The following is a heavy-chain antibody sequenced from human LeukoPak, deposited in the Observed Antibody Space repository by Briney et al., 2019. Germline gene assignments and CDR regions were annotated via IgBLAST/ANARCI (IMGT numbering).Heavy chain of an antibody. V-gene: IGHV3-20*01. CDR2: INWNGGST. CDR1: GFTFDDYG. J-gene: IGHJ3*02. D-gene: IGHD2-2*01. Sequence: GGSLRLSCAASGFTFDDYGMSWVRQAPGKGLEWVSGINWNGGSTGYADSVKGRFTISRDNAKNSLYLQMNSLRAEDTALYHCARSGTFRLVVPAADAFDIWGQGTMVTVS. CDR3: ARSGTFRLVVPAADAFDI.